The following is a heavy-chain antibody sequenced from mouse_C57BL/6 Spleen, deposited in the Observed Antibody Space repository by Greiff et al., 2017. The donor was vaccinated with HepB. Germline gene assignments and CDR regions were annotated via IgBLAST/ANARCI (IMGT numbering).Heavy chain of an antibody. J-gene: IGHJ3*01. CDR1: GYTFTSYW. Sequence: VQLQQSGAELVKPGASVKLSCKASGYTFTSYWMHWVKQRPGQGLEWIGMIHPNSGSTNYNEKFKSKATLTVDNSSSTAYMQLSSLSSEDSAVYYCARSYYGYGGFAYWGQGTLVTVSA. V-gene: IGHV1-64*01. D-gene: IGHD2-9*01. CDR3: ARSYYGYGGFAY. CDR2: IHPNSGST.